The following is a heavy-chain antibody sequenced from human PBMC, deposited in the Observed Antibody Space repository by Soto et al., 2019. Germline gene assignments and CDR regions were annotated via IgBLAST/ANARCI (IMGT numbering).Heavy chain of an antibody. CDR1: GLSLTTTGVG. V-gene: IGHV2-5*01. CDR3: AQRRHLVTLFGGVEVWFDP. CDR2: IYWNGDQ. D-gene: IGHD3-3*01. J-gene: IGHJ5*02. Sequence: QITLQESGPAVVEPTETLTLTCTFSGLSLTTTGVGVGWIRQPPGKALEWLAVIYWNGDQRYNPSLSGRLTITKDPSKNHVLLTMTNMESMDTATYFCAQRRHLVTLFGGVEVWFDPWGQGNLVTVSS.